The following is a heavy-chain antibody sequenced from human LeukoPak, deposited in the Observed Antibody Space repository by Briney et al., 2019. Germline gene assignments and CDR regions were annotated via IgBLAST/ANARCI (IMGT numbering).Heavy chain of an antibody. CDR2: INYSGST. Sequence: SETLSLNCAVYGGSFSGYYWSWIRQPPGKGLEWIGEINYSGSTNYNPSLKSRVTISVDTSKNQFSLKLSSVTAADTAVYYCARGVCSGGSCYSEWNYWGQGTLVTVSS. V-gene: IGHV4-34*01. J-gene: IGHJ4*02. CDR3: ARGVCSGGSCYSEWNY. CDR1: GGSFSGYY. D-gene: IGHD2-15*01.